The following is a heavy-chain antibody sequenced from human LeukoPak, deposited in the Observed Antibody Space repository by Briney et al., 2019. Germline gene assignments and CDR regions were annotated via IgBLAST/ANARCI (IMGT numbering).Heavy chain of an antibody. CDR3: ARDLGANWFDP. CDR2: IYTSGST. V-gene: IGHV4-61*02. Sequence: SETLSLTCTVSGDSISSGSHYWSWIRQPAGKGLEWIGRIYTSGSTNYNPSLESRVTISVDTSKNQFSLKLSSVAAADTAVYYCARDLGANWFDPWGQGTLVTVSS. J-gene: IGHJ5*02. CDR1: GDSISSGSHY. D-gene: IGHD3-16*01.